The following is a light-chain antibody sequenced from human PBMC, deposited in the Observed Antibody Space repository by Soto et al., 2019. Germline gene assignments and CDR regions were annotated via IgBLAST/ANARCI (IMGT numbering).Light chain of an antibody. V-gene: IGKV1-9*01. CDR1: QGITRY. CDR2: GAS. CDR3: QQLDSNPYT. J-gene: IGKJ3*01. Sequence: DIQLTQSPSFLSASVGDRVTITCRASQGITRYLAWYQQKPGRAPKLLIYGASNFQSGVPSRFSGSGSGTEFTLTVSSLQPEDFATYYCQQLDSNPYTFGPGTKVDIK.